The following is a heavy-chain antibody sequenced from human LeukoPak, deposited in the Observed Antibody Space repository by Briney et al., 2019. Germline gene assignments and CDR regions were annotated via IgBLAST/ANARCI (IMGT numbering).Heavy chain of an antibody. D-gene: IGHD3-10*01. V-gene: IGHV1-69*04. CDR1: GGTFSSYA. CDR2: IIPILGIA. Sequence: ASVKVSCKASGGTFSSYAISWVRQAPGQGLEWMGRIIPILGIANYAQKFQGRVTITADKSTSTAYMELSSLRSEDTAVYYCARDPGNYYGSGSYERKYYFDYWGQGTLVTVSS. J-gene: IGHJ4*02. CDR3: ARDPGNYYGSGSYERKYYFDY.